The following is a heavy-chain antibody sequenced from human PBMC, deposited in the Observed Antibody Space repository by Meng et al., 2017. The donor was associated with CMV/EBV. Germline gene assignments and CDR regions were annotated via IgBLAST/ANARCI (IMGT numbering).Heavy chain of an antibody. CDR2: ISSSSSYI. Sequence: LSLTCAASGFTFSIYSMNWVRQAPGKGLEWVSSISSSSSYIYYADSVKGRFTISTDNAKNSLYLQMNSLRAEETAVYYCASGYSGSWTSGYFDYWCQGTLVTVSS. V-gene: IGHV3-21*01. CDR3: ASGYSGSWTSGYFDY. D-gene: IGHD6-13*01. J-gene: IGHJ4*02. CDR1: GFTFSIYS.